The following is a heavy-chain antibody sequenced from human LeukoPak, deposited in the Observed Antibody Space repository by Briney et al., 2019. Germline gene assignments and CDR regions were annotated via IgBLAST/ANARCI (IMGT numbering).Heavy chain of an antibody. Sequence: GASVKVSCKASGYPFTSYNVNWVGQATGQGLEWMGWMNTNSGNTGYSQNFQGRVTMTRDTSISTAYMELSSLMSEDTAVYYCARGLPKAVFGMVIEDWGQGTLVTVSS. CDR3: ARGLPKAVFGMVIED. CDR2: MNTNSGNT. J-gene: IGHJ1*01. CDR1: GYPFTSYN. V-gene: IGHV1-8*01. D-gene: IGHD3-3*01.